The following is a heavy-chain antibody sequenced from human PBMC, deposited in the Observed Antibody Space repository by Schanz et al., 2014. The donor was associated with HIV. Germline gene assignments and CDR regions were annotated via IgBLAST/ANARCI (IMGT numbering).Heavy chain of an antibody. CDR2: IWYDGTNI. V-gene: IGHV3-33*01. Sequence: QEQLVESGGGVVQPGKSLRLSCAASGFTFRNFGMHWVRQAPGKGLEWVAVIWYDGTNIDYADFVKGRFTVSRDNSKNMLYLQMNSLRAEDTAVYYCAREYYSRNWNWFDPWGQGTLVTVSS. CDR3: AREYYSRNWNWFDP. J-gene: IGHJ5*02. CDR1: GFTFRNFG. D-gene: IGHD6-13*01.